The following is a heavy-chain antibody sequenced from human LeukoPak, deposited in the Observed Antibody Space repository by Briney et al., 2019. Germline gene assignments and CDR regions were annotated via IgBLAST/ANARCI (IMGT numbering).Heavy chain of an antibody. CDR1: GGSISSSSYY. J-gene: IGHJ1*01. CDR3: ARQHGGDLYPLNTKYFQH. D-gene: IGHD3-16*01. Sequence: SETLSLTCTVSGGSISSSSYYWGWIRQPPGKGLEWIGSIYYSGSTYYNPSLKSRVTISVDTSKNQFSLKLSSVTAADTAVYYCARQHGGDLYPLNTKYFQHWGQGTLVTVSS. V-gene: IGHV4-39*01. CDR2: IYYSGST.